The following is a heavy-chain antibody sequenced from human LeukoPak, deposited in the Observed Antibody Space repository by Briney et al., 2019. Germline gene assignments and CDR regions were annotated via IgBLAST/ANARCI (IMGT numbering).Heavy chain of an antibody. CDR1: GFTFSSYA. D-gene: IGHD3-10*01. CDR2: ISYDGSNK. J-gene: IGHJ4*02. CDR3: ARDFGSPRIWFGELSTPIFFDY. Sequence: GGSLRLSCAASGFTFSSYAMHWVRQAPGKGLEWVAVISYDGSNKYYADSVKGRFTISRDNSKNTLYLQMNSLRAEDTAVYYCARDFGSPRIWFGELSTPIFFDYWGQGTLVTVSS. V-gene: IGHV3-30-3*01.